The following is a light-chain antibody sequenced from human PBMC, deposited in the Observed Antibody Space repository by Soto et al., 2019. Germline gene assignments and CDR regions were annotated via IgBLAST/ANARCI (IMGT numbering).Light chain of an antibody. CDR3: HQYNNFWT. J-gene: IGKJ1*01. Sequence: IVLTQSPATLSVSPGERATLSCRASQSVSSNLAWYQQKPGQAPRLLISGASTRASGLPARFSGSGSGTDFTLTISSLQSEDFGLYYCHQYNNFWTFGQGTKVDIK. V-gene: IGKV3-15*01. CDR2: GAS. CDR1: QSVSSN.